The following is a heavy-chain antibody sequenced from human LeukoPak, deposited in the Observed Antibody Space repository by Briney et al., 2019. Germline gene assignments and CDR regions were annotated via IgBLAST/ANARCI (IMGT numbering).Heavy chain of an antibody. CDR3: AKVHDYGDYGGDY. V-gene: IGHV3-74*01. CDR2: INNDGSSA. J-gene: IGHJ4*02. D-gene: IGHD4-17*01. CDR1: GFTFRSYW. Sequence: QSGGSLRLSCTASGFTFRSYWMHWVRQAPGKGLVWVARINNDGSSASYADSVKGRFTISRDNSKNTLYLQMNSLRAEDTAVYYCAKVHDYGDYGGDYWGQGTLVTVSS.